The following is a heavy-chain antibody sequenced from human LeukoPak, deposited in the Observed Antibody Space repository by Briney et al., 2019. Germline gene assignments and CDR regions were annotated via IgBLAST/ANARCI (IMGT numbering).Heavy chain of an antibody. V-gene: IGHV1-69*13. CDR1: GGTFSSYA. CDR2: IIPIFGTA. Sequence: GASVKVSCKASGGTFSSYAISWVRQAPGQGLEWMGGIIPIFGTANYAQKFQGRVTITADESTSTAYMELSSLRSEDTAVYYCAKSRAVYDSSGYYYMRVGFFDYWGQGTLVTVSS. CDR3: AKSRAVYDSSGYYYMRVGFFDY. J-gene: IGHJ4*02. D-gene: IGHD3-22*01.